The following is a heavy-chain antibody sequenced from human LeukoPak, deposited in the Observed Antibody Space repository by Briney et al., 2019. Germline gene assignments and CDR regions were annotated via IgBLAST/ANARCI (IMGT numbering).Heavy chain of an antibody. D-gene: IGHD6-13*01. J-gene: IGHJ6*02. CDR1: GYTFTGYY. CDR2: IDPNSGGT. V-gene: IGHV1-2*02. CDR3: ARGYQVAAAGMDV. Sequence: ASVKVSCKASGYTFTGYYMHWVRQAPGQGLEWMGWIDPNSGGTNYAQKFQGRVTMTRDTPISTAYMELSRLRSDDTAVYYCARGYQVAAAGMDVWGQGTTVTVSS.